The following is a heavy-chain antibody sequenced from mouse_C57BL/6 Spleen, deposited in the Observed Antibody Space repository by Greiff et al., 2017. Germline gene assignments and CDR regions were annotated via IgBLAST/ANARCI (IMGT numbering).Heavy chain of an antibody. J-gene: IGHJ2*01. CDR1: GYSITSGYY. Sequence: EVQLVESGPGLVKPSQSLSLTCSVTGYSITSGYYWNWIRQFPGNKLEWMGYISYDGSNNYNPSLKNRISITRDTSKNQFFLKLNSVTTEDTATYYCARVGYYGAVDYWGQGTTLTVSS. CDR2: ISYDGSN. D-gene: IGHD1-1*01. CDR3: ARVGYYGAVDY. V-gene: IGHV3-6*01.